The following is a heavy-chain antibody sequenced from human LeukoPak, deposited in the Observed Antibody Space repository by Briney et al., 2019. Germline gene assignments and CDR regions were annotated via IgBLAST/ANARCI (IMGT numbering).Heavy chain of an antibody. D-gene: IGHD7-27*01. V-gene: IGHV3-21*01. J-gene: IGHJ4*02. CDR1: GFTFSSYS. CDR2: IGSDSTYI. Sequence: PGGSLRLSCAASGFTFSSYSMNWVRQAPGKGLEWVSSIGSDSTYIYYTDSVKGRFTISRDNAKNPLYLQMNSLRAEDTAVYYCATGDGYWGQGTLVTVSS. CDR3: ATGDGY.